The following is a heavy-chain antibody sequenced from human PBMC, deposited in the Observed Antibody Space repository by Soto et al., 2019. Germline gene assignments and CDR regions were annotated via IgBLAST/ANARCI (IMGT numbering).Heavy chain of an antibody. CDR2: IHSDGSTT. CDR3: LRSDKGGFDQ. J-gene: IGHJ3*01. Sequence: EVQLVESEGGLVQRGGSLRLSCAASGFTFNYYWMHWVRQAPGQGLVWVSHIHSDGSTTTYADSVKGRFTISRDNAKNTLYLQMNSRRAEDTAVYYCLRSDKGGFDQWGQGTTVTVSS. CDR1: GFTFNYYW. D-gene: IGHD2-15*01. V-gene: IGHV3-74*01.